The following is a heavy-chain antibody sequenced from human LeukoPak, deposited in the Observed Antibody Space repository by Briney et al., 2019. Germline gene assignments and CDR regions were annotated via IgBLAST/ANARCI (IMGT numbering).Heavy chain of an antibody. CDR1: GGSISSYY. D-gene: IGHD3-10*01. CDR3: ARHTGYYGSGSQIDY. J-gene: IGHJ4*02. CDR2: IYYSGST. V-gene: IGHV4-59*01. Sequence: PSETLSLTCTVSGGSISSYYWSWIRQPPGEGLEWIGYIYYSGSTNYNPSLKSRVTISVDTSKNQFSLKLSSVTAADTAVYYCARHTGYYGSGSQIDYWGQGTLVTVSS.